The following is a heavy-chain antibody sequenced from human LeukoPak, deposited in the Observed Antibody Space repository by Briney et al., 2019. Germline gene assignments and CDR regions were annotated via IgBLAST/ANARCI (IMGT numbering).Heavy chain of an antibody. CDR2: INPSGGST. J-gene: IGHJ5*02. D-gene: IGHD2-2*01. CDR1: GYTFTTYY. CDR3: ARDGRYCGSTSCRLNWFDP. V-gene: IGHV1-46*01. Sequence: ASVKVSCKASGYTFTTYYMHWVRQAPGQGLEWMEIINPSGGSTSYAQKFQGRVAMTRDTSTSTIYMELSSLRSEDTAVYYCARDGRYCGSTSCRLNWFDPWGQGTLVTVSS.